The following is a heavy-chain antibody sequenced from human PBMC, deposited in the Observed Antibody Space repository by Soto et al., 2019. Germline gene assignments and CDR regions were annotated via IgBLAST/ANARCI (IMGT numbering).Heavy chain of an antibody. J-gene: IGHJ4*02. CDR2: LYYTGST. CDR3: ARRGYYFDI. V-gene: IGHV4-31*03. CDR1: DGSITSGGNY. Sequence: PSETLSVHCTVADGSITSGGNYWSWLRQHPGKDLEGIGYLYYTGSTYYNPSRESRFDKSVDTSKNQFSLELRSVPAADTAVYFCARRGYYFDIWGQETLVTIAS.